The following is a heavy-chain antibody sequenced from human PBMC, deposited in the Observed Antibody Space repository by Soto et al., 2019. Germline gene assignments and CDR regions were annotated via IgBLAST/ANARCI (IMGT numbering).Heavy chain of an antibody. CDR1: GYTFTSHY. CDR2: INPSGGST. V-gene: IGHV1-46*01. Sequence: APLKGSLKGTGYTFTSHYIPRVWQAPGQGLEWMGIINPSGGSTSYAKKFQGRVTMTRDTSTSTVYMELSSLRSEDTAVYYCAGALPGGYDYGMDVWGQGTTVTVSS. J-gene: IGHJ6*02. CDR3: AGALPGGYDYGMDV. D-gene: IGHD6-13*01.